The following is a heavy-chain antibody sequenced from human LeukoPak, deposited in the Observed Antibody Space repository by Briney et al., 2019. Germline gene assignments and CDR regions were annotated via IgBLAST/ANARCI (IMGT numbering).Heavy chain of an antibody. CDR2: IYYSGST. Sequence: SETLSLTCAVYGGSFSGYYWSWIRQPPGKGLEWIGYIYYSGSTNYNPSLKSRVTISVDTSKNQFSLKLSSVTAADTAVYYCARVAWGGSNFDYWGQGTLVTVSS. CDR3: ARVAWGGSNFDY. D-gene: IGHD3-16*01. CDR1: GGSFSGYY. V-gene: IGHV4-59*01. J-gene: IGHJ4*02.